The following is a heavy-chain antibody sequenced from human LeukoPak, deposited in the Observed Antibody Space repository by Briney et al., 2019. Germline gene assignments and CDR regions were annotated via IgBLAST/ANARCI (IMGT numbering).Heavy chain of an antibody. CDR2: IYHSGST. V-gene: IGHV4-38-2*01. D-gene: IGHD1-26*01. CDR1: GYSISSGYY. Sequence: SETLPLTCAVSGYSISSGYYWGWIRQPPGKGLEWIGSIYHSGSTYYNTSLKSRVTISVDTSKNQFSLKLSSVTAADTAVYYCARRSGNYYDYWGQGTLVTVSS. CDR3: ARRSGNYYDY. J-gene: IGHJ4*02.